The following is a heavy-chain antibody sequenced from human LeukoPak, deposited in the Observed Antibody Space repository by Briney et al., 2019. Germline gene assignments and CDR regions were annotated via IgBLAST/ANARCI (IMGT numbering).Heavy chain of an antibody. Sequence: ASETLSLTCTVSDGSISSSYWSWIRQPPGKGLEWIAYMSYSGSTNYNPSLKSRVTISVDTSKNQFSLKLSSVTAADTAVYYCARQKGYSSSPGRLDPWGQGTLVTVSS. CDR2: MSYSGST. CDR1: DGSISSSY. D-gene: IGHD6-13*01. V-gene: IGHV4-59*08. J-gene: IGHJ5*02. CDR3: ARQKGYSSSPGRLDP.